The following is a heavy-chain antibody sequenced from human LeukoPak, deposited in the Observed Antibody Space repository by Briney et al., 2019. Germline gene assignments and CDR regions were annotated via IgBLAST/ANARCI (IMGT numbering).Heavy chain of an antibody. V-gene: IGHV3-48*01. D-gene: IGHD3-10*01. CDR2: ISSSSSTI. CDR1: GFTFSSYS. CDR3: ARDDGYYYGSGSYSSLDY. Sequence: QAGGSLRLSCAASGFTFSSYSMTWVRQAPGKGLEWVSYISSSSSTIYYADSVKGRFTISRDNAKNSLYLQMNSMRAEDTAVYYCARDDGYYYGSGSYSSLDYWGQGTLVTVSS. J-gene: IGHJ4*02.